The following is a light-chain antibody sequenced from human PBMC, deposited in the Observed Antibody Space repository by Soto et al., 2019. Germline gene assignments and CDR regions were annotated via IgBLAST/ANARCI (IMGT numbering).Light chain of an antibody. V-gene: IGLV3-1*01. J-gene: IGLJ1*01. CDR3: LAWDSSTPYV. Sequence: SYELTQPPSVSVSPGQTASITCSGDKLGDKYACWYQQKPGQSPVLVIYQDSKRPSGIPERFSGSNSGNTATLTISGTQAMDEADYYCLAWDSSTPYVFGTGTKLTVL. CDR2: QDS. CDR1: KLGDKY.